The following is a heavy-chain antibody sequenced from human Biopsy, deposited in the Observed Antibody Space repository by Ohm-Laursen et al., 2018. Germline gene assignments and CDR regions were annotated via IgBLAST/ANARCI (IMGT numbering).Heavy chain of an antibody. J-gene: IGHJ6*02. CDR1: GDSISSYY. V-gene: IGHV4-59*01. CDR3: ARDSGILNYGNFKYYHYYGMDV. CDR2: VYYTGST. Sequence: SETLSLTCTVSGDSISSYYWSWIRQPPGQGLQWIGYVYYTGSTDYNPSLQSRVSISVDTSRNQVSLTLSSVTAADTAVYYCARDSGILNYGNFKYYHYYGMDVWGQGTKVTVSS. D-gene: IGHD4-11*01.